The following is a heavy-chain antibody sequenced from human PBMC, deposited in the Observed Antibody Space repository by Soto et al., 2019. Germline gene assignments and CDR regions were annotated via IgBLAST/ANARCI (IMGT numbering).Heavy chain of an antibody. CDR3: ARESSSSCHDY. J-gene: IGHJ4*02. CDR2: ISAYNGNT. V-gene: IGHV1-18*01. CDR1: GYTFTSYG. D-gene: IGHD6-13*01. Sequence: QVQLVQSGXXXXXXGASVKVSCKASGYTFTSYGISWVRQAPGQGLEWMGWISAYNGNTNYAQKHQGRVTMTTDTSTSKAYMELRSLRSDDTAVYYCARESSSSCHDYWGQGTPVTVSS.